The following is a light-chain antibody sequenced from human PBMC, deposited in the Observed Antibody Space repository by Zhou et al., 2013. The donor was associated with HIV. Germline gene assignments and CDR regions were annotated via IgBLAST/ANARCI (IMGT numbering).Light chain of an antibody. Sequence: IQMTQSPSSLSASVGDRVTITCRASQGIGDDLGWFQQKPGEAPKRLIYETSRLQRGVPSRFSGSGSGTSFTLTISCLQSEDFATYFCQQYYSYPGSFGPGTKVDIK. CDR2: ETS. CDR3: QQYYSYPGS. CDR1: QGIGDD. V-gene: IGKV1-6*01. J-gene: IGKJ3*01.